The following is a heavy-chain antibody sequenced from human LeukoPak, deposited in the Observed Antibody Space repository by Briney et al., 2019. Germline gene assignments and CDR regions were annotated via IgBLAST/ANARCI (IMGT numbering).Heavy chain of an antibody. CDR3: ARVKFDY. J-gene: IGHJ4*02. Sequence: GGSLRLSCAASGFTFSSYAMHWVRQAPGKGLEWVAVISYDGSNKYYADSVKGRFTISRDNSKNTLYLQMNSLRAEDTAVYYRARVKFDYWGQGTLVTVSS. V-gene: IGHV3-30*04. CDR2: ISYDGSNK. CDR1: GFTFSSYA.